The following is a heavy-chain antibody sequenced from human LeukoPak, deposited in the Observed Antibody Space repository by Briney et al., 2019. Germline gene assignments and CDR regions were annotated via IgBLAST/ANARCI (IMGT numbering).Heavy chain of an antibody. J-gene: IGHJ3*02. CDR1: GGSFSGYY. D-gene: IGHD3-3*01. CDR2: INHSGST. Sequence: SETLSLTCAVYGGSFSGYYWSWIRQHPGKGLEWIGEINHSGSTNYNPSLKSRVTISVDTYKNQFSLKLSSVTAADTAVYYCARSRFWSGYLYAFDIWGQGTMVTVSS. V-gene: IGHV4-34*01. CDR3: ARSRFWSGYLYAFDI.